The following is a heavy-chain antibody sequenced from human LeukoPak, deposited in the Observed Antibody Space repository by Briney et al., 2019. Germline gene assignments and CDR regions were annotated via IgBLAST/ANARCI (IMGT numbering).Heavy chain of an antibody. CDR2: IYYSGST. Sequence: SETLSLTCTVYGGSFSNYYWTWIRQPPGKGLEWIGYIYYSGSTNYNPSLKSRVTISVDTSKNQFSLKLSSVTAADTAVYYCARLVTRGYYDSSGRRIDAFDIWGQGTMVTVSS. D-gene: IGHD3-22*01. J-gene: IGHJ3*02. CDR1: GGSFSNYY. V-gene: IGHV4-59*01. CDR3: ARLVTRGYYDSSGRRIDAFDI.